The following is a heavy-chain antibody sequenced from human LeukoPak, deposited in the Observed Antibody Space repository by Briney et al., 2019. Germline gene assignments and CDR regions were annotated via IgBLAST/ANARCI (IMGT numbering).Heavy chain of an antibody. V-gene: IGHV4-4*07. CDR2: IYTSGST. CDR3: ARDSGITIFGVANYGMDV. D-gene: IGHD3-3*01. CDR1: GGSISSYY. Sequence: ETLSLTCTVSGGSISSYYWSWIRQPAGKGLEWIGRIYTSGSTNYNPSLKSRVTMSVDTSKNQFSLKLSSVTAADTAVYYCARDSGITIFGVANYGMDVWGQGTTVTVSS. J-gene: IGHJ6*02.